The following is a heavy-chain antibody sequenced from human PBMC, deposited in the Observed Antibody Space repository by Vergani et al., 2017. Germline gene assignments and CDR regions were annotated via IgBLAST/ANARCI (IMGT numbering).Heavy chain of an antibody. CDR2: ISAYNGNT. CDR1: GYTFTSYG. CDR3: ARDSPSGYSSSWDYYYYMDV. J-gene: IGHJ6*03. Sequence: QVQLVQSGAEVKKPGASVKVSCKASGYTFTSYGISWVRQAPGQGLEWMGWISAYNGNTNYAQKLQGRVTMTTDTSTSTAYMELRSLRSDDTAVYYCARDSPSGYSSSWDYYYYMDVWGKGTTVTVSS. D-gene: IGHD6-13*01. V-gene: IGHV1-18*04.